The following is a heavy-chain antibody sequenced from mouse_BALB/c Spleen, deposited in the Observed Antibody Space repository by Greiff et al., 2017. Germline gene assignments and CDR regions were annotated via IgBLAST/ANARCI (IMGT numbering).Heavy chain of an antibody. CDR3: ARFYYGSRDD. CDR2: IDPANGNT. D-gene: IGHD1-1*01. J-gene: IGHJ2*01. CDR1: GFNIKDTY. Sequence: VQLQQSGAELVKPGASVKLSCTASGFNIKDTYMHWVKQRPEQGLEWIGRIDPANGNTKYDPKFQGKATITADTSSNTAYLQLSSLTSEDTAVYYCARFYYGSRDDWGQGTTLTVSS. V-gene: IGHV14-3*02.